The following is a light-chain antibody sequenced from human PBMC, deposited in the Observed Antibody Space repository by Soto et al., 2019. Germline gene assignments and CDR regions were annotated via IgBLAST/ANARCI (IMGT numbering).Light chain of an antibody. J-gene: IGLJ1*01. CDR1: SSNIGAGYD. V-gene: IGLV1-40*01. CDR2: GNS. Sequence: QSVLTQPPSVSGAPGQRVTISCTGSSSNIGAGYDVHWYQQLPGTAPKLLIYGNSNRPSGVPDRFSGSKSGTSASLAITGLQADDEADYYCKSYNSSPRAVFGTGTTSPS. CDR3: KSYNSSPRAV.